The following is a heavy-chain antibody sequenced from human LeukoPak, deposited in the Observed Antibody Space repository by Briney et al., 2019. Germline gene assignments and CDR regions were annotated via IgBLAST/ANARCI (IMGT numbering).Heavy chain of an antibody. J-gene: IGHJ6*02. D-gene: IGHD6-13*01. Sequence: GGSLRLSCAASGFTFSSYSMNWVRQAPGKGLEWVSSISSSSSYIYYADSVKGRFTISRDNAKNSLYLQMNSLRAEDTAVYYCARDLRYSSSWNPYYGMDVWGQGTTVTVSS. V-gene: IGHV3-21*01. CDR3: ARDLRYSSSWNPYYGMDV. CDR1: GFTFSSYS. CDR2: ISSSSSYI.